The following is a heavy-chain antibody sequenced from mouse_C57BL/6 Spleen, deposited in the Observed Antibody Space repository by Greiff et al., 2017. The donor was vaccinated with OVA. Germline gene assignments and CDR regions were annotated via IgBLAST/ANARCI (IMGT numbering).Heavy chain of an antibody. CDR2: IRLKSDNYAT. J-gene: IGHJ2*01. V-gene: IGHV6-3*01. CDR3: TWTSSGYYFDY. Sequence: EVMLVESGGGLVQPGGSMKLSCVASGFTFSNYWMNWVRQSPEKGLEWVAQIRLKSDNYATHYAESVKGRFTISRDDSKSSVYLQMNNLRAEDTGIYYCTWTSSGYYFDYWGQGTTLTVSS. D-gene: IGHD3-2*02. CDR1: GFTFSNYW.